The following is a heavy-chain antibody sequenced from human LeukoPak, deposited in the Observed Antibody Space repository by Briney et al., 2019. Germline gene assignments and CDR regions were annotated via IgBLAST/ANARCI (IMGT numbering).Heavy chain of an antibody. CDR3: ARGAIPAVLYYFDY. D-gene: IGHD1-14*01. Sequence: GGSLRLTCAASGFTVSSNFMSWVRQAPGKGLEWVSVIFSGGTIYYADSVKGRFTISRDNSKNTLYLQINNLRAEDTAVYYCARGAIPAVLYYFDYWGQGSLVTVSS. V-gene: IGHV3-66*01. CDR1: GFTVSSNF. CDR2: IFSGGTI. J-gene: IGHJ4*02.